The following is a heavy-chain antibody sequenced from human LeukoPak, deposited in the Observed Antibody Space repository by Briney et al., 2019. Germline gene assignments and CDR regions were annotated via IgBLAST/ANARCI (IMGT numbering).Heavy chain of an antibody. Sequence: GGSLRLSCAASGFTFSRYWMSWVRQAPGKGLEWVANIKQDGTEKYYVDSVKGRFTVSRDNAKNSLYLQMNSLKTEDTAVYHCASGNDYWGQGTLVTVSS. J-gene: IGHJ4*02. CDR1: GFTFSRYW. V-gene: IGHV3-7*01. CDR2: IKQDGTEK. CDR3: ASGNDY.